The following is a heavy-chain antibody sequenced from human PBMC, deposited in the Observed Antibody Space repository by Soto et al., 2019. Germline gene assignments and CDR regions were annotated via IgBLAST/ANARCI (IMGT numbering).Heavy chain of an antibody. V-gene: IGHV3-15*07. CDR1: GFNFSNAW. Sequence: GGSLRLSCAASGFNFSNAWMNWVRQAPGKGLEWVGRIKSKTDGGTTDYAAPVKGRFTISRDDSKNTLYLQMNSLKTEDTAVYYCTTIAVAGNPTRFDYYYYYGMDVWGQGTTVTVSS. J-gene: IGHJ6*01. CDR2: IKSKTDGGTT. CDR3: TTIAVAGNPTRFDYYYYYGMDV. D-gene: IGHD6-19*01.